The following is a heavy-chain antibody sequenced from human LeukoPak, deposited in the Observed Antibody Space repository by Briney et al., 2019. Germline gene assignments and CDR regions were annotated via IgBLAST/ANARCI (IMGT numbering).Heavy chain of an antibody. J-gene: IGHJ4*02. CDR1: GGSFSGYY. D-gene: IGHD4-17*01. V-gene: IGHV4-34*01. CDR3: ARENPVYGDYVFYY. CDR2: INHSGST. Sequence: SETLSLTCAVYGGSFSGYYWSWIRQPPGKGLEWIGEINHSGSTNYNPSLKSRVTISVDTSKNQFSLKLSSVTAADTAVYYCARENPVYGDYVFYYWGQGTLVTVSS.